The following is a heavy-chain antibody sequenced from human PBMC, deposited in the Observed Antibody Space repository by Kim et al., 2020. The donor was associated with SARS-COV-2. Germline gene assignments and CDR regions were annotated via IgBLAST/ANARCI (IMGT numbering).Heavy chain of an antibody. J-gene: IGHJ6*03. CDR3: ARDRITIFGVVRHYMDV. Sequence: GGSLRLSCAASGFTFSSYGMHWVRQAPGKGLEWVAVIWYDGSNKYYADSVKGRFTISRDNSKNTLYLQMNSLRAEDTAVYYCARDRITIFGVVRHYMDVWGEGTTVTVSS. CDR2: IWYDGSNK. V-gene: IGHV3-33*01. CDR1: GFTFSSYG. D-gene: IGHD3-3*01.